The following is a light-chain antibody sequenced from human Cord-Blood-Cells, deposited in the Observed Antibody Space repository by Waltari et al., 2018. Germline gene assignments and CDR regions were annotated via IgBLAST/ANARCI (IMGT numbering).Light chain of an antibody. CDR3: QAWDSSTYV. Sequence: SYELTQPPSVSVSPGQTARITCAGDKLGDNYACWVQQKPGQSPVMVIYQDSKRPSGIPERFSGSNSGNTATLTISGTQAMDEADYYCQAWDSSTYVFGTGTKVTVL. CDR2: QDS. CDR1: KLGDNY. J-gene: IGLJ1*01. V-gene: IGLV3-1*01.